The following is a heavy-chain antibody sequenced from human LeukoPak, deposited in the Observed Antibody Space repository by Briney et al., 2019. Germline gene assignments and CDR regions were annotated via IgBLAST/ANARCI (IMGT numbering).Heavy chain of an antibody. CDR1: GFTFSSYS. CDR3: ARGVVVVAATPDY. D-gene: IGHD2-15*01. J-gene: IGHJ4*02. Sequence: GGSLRLSCAASGFTFSSYSMNWVGQAPGKGLEWVSSISSSSSYIYYADSVKGRFTISRDNAKNSLYLQMNSLRAEDTAVYYCARGVVVVAATPDYWGQGTLVTVSS. V-gene: IGHV3-21*01. CDR2: ISSSSSYI.